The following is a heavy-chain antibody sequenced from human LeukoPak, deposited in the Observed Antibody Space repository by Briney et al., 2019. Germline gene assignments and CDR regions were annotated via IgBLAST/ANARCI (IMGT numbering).Heavy chain of an antibody. CDR1: GFTFSSYG. D-gene: IGHD4-17*01. CDR3: ARVTVTTETYYYYYMDV. CDR2: IWYDGSNK. J-gene: IGHJ6*03. V-gene: IGHV3-33*01. Sequence: PGRSLRLSCAASGFTFSSYGMHWVRQAPGKGLEWVAVIWYDGSNKYYADSVKGRFTISRDNSKNTLYLQMNSLRAVDTAVYYCARVTVTTETYYYYYMDVWGKGTTVTVSS.